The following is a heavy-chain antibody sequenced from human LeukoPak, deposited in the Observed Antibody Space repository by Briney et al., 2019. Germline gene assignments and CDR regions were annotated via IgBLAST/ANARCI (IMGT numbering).Heavy chain of an antibody. CDR1: GFTVSSNY. CDR3: PRDLKAAMVNY. D-gene: IGHD5-18*01. J-gene: IGHJ4*02. Sequence: GGSLRLSCAASGFTVSSNYMSWVRQAPGKGLEWVSVIYSGGSTYYADSVKGRFTISRDNSKNTLYLQMNSLRAEDTAVYYCPRDLKAAMVNYWGQGTLVTVSS. CDR2: IYSGGST. V-gene: IGHV3-66*01.